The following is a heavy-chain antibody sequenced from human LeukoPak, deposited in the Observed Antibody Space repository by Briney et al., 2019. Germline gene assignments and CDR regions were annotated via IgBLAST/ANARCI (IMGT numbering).Heavy chain of an antibody. J-gene: IGHJ6*04. Sequence: GASVKVSCKASGGTFSSYAISWVRQAPGQGLEWMGRIIPILGIANYAQKFQGRVTITADKSTSTAYMELSSLRSEDTAVYYCAKDNGLGKSYYNYVRDVWGKGTTVTVSS. CDR3: AKDNGLGKSYYNYVRDV. V-gene: IGHV1-69*04. D-gene: IGHD1-26*01. CDR2: IIPILGIA. CDR1: GGTFSSYA.